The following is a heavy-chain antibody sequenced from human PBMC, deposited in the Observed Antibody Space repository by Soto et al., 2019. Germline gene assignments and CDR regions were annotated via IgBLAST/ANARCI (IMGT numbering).Heavy chain of an antibody. V-gene: IGHV3-23*01. CDR2: ISGSGGST. CDR3: AGDIVVVPAAGGDYYYYGMDV. J-gene: IGHJ6*02. Sequence: GGSLRLSCAASGFTFSSYAMSWVRQAPGKGLEWVSAISGSGGSTYYADSVKGRFTISRDNSKNTLYLQMNSLRAEDTAVYYCAGDIVVVPAAGGDYYYYGMDVWGQGTTVTVSS. D-gene: IGHD2-2*01. CDR1: GFTFSSYA.